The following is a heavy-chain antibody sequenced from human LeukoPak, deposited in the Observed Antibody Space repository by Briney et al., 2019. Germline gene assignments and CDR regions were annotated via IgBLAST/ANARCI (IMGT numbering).Heavy chain of an antibody. V-gene: IGHV2-5*01. CDR3: YYFHY. J-gene: IGHJ4*02. CDR2: IYWNDDN. Sequence: SGPTLANPTQTLTLTCTFSGFSLSTSGVGVGWIRQPPGKALEWLALIYWNDDNRYSPSLRSRLTITKDTSKNQVVLTMTNMDPVDTATYYMYYFHYWGQGTLVTVSS. D-gene: IGHD3-10*02. CDR1: GFSLSTSGVG.